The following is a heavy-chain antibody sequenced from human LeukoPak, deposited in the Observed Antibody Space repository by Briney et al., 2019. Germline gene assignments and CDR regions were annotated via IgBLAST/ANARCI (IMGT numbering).Heavy chain of an antibody. D-gene: IGHD2-15*01. V-gene: IGHV1-8*01. CDR2: MNPKSGNT. CDR3: ARARDCSGGRCNVWLDP. CDR1: GYMFSSHD. J-gene: IGHJ5*02. Sequence: ASVKVSCKASGYMFSSHDIHWVRQATGQGLEWVGWMNPKSGNTGFAPKFQGRITMSGDTPMNTAYMLMNNLTYEDTATYFCARARDCSGGRCNVWLDPWGQGILVIVSS.